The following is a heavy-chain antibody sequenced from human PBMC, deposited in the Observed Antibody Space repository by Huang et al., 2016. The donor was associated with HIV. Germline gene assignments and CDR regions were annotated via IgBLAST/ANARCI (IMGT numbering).Heavy chain of an antibody. V-gene: IGHV4-34*02. J-gene: IGHJ1*01. Sequence: QVRLEHWGAGLLKPSETLSLTCAVSGGSFSGYQWTGICQSPGNGLEWIGEINHSGSATYKPSLKTLGTITGDMSKIQFSLKMPSLTVTDTAVYFCARGLRFCRGGDCFPTHFQHWSQG. CDR3: ARGLRFCRGGDCFPTHFQH. D-gene: IGHD2-21*02. CDR2: INHSGSA. CDR1: GGSFSGYQ.